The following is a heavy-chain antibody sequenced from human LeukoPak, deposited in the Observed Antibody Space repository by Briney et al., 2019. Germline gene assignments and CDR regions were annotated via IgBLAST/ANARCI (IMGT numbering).Heavy chain of an antibody. CDR1: GYTFSGYY. J-gene: IGHJ4*02. D-gene: IGHD5-12*01. CDR2: INPNSGGT. V-gene: IGHV1-2*02. CDR3: ARVVRGIVAIDY. Sequence: ASVKVSCKASGYTFSGYYMHWVRQAPGQGLEWMGWINPNSGGTNYAQKFQGRVTMTRDTSISTAYMELSRLRSDDTAVYYCARVVRGIVAIDYWGQGTLVTVSS.